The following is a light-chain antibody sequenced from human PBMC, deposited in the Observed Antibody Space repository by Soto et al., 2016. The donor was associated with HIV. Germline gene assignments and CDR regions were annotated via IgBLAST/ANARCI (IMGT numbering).Light chain of an antibody. J-gene: IGKJ2*01. V-gene: IGKV1-5*03. Sequence: DIQMTQSPSTLSASVGDRVTITCRAGQSISSWLAWYQQKPGKAPNLLIYKASSLESGVPSRFSGSGSGTEFTLTISSLQPDDFATYYCQQYNSYSPYTFGQGTKLEIK. CDR1: QSISSW. CDR2: KAS. CDR3: QQYNSYSPYT.